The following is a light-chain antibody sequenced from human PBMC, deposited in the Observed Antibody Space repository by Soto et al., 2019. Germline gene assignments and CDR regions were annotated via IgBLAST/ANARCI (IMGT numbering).Light chain of an antibody. V-gene: IGLV2-14*03. Sequence: QSALTQPASVSGSPGQSITISCTGTSSDVGGYNYVSWYQHHPGKAPKLMIFDVSNRPSGVSNRFSGSKSGNTASLTISGLQPEDEADYYCSSYTPSNTRQLVFGTGTKAPS. CDR3: SSYTPSNTRQLV. CDR1: SSDVGGYNY. J-gene: IGLJ1*01. CDR2: DVS.